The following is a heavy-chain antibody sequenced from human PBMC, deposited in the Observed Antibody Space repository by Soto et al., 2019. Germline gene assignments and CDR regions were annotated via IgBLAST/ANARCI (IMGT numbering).Heavy chain of an antibody. CDR1: GFTFSSYG. V-gene: IGHV3-30*18. CDR2: ISYDGSNK. J-gene: IGHJ6*02. D-gene: IGHD5-12*01. Sequence: LRLSCAASGFTFSSYGMHWVRQAPGKGLEWVAVISYDGSNKYYADSVKGRFTISRDNSKNTLYLQMNSLRAEDTAEYYCAKDQLKMASAYYGMDVWGQGTTVTVSS. CDR3: AKDQLKMASAYYGMDV.